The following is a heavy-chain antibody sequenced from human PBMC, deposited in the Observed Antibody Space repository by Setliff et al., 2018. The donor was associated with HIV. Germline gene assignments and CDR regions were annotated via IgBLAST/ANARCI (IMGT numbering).Heavy chain of an antibody. CDR2: INPNSGGT. J-gene: IGHJ3*02. V-gene: IGHV1-2*02. CDR3: ARGSMSMVMFILVSAFDI. CDR1: GYPFTGYY. D-gene: IGHD2-21*01. Sequence: ASVKVSCKASGYPFTGYYIHWVRQAPGQGLEWMGWINPNSGGTFYAQKFKGRVTMTRDTSTNTAYMELSSLTSDDTAVYFCARGSMSMVMFILVSAFDIWGQGTLVTVSS.